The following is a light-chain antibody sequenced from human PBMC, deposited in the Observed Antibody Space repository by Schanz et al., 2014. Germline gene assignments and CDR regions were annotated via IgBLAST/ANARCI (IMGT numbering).Light chain of an antibody. J-gene: IGLJ2*01. CDR3: ASWDDSLRGHV. V-gene: IGLV1-40*01. CDR2: GNS. Sequence: QSVLTQPPSVSGAPGQRVTISCTGSSSNIGAGYDVQWYQQFPGTAPKLLIYGNSNRPSGVPDRFSASKSGTSASLAISGLRSEDEADYYCASWDDSLRGHVFGGGTKLTVL. CDR1: SSNIGAGYD.